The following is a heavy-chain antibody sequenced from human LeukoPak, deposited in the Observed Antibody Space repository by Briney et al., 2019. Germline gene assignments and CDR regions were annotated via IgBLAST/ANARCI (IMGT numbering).Heavy chain of an antibody. Sequence: ASVKVSCKASGYTFTSYDINWVRQATGQGLEWMGWMNPNSGNTGYAQKFQGRVTMTRNTSISTAYMEPSSLRSEDTAVYYCARGDRWMYNWFDPWGQGTLVTVSS. CDR3: ARGDRWMYNWFDP. V-gene: IGHV1-8*01. D-gene: IGHD4-23*01. CDR1: GYTFTSYD. J-gene: IGHJ5*02. CDR2: MNPNSGNT.